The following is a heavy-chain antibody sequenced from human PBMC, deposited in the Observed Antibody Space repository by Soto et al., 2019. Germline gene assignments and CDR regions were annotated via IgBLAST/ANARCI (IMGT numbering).Heavy chain of an antibody. V-gene: IGHV3-11*01. CDR3: ARELCGNCVAFDL. J-gene: IGHJ3*01. CDR2: MTPSGSSS. CDR1: GFTFSDHD. D-gene: IGHD1-26*01. Sequence: QVQLVESGGDLDKPGGSLRLSCAASGFTFSDHDMSWIRQAPWKGLEWISYMTPSGSSSSYADSVKGRFTISRDNAKNSRYLQIDSLRGDDTAVYYCARELCGNCVAFDLWGEGTMVPVSS.